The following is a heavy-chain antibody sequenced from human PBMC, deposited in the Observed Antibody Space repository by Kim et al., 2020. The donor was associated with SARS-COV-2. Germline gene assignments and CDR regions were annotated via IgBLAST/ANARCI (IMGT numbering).Heavy chain of an antibody. CDR3: ARDNLVATSSDAFDI. Sequence: GGSLRLSCAASGFTFSSYSMNWVRQAPGKGLEWVSSISSSSSYIYYADSVKGRFTISRDNAKNSLYLQMNSLRAEDTAVYYCARDNLVATSSDAFDIWGQGTMVTVSS. CDR2: ISSSSSYI. V-gene: IGHV3-21*01. CDR1: GFTFSSYS. J-gene: IGHJ3*02. D-gene: IGHD5-12*01.